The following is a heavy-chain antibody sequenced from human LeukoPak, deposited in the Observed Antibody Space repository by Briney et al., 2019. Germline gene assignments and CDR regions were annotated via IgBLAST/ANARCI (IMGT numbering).Heavy chain of an antibody. D-gene: IGHD1-7*01. CDR1: GYTFTSYG. J-gene: IGHJ6*03. Sequence: GASVKVSCKASGYTFTSYGISWVRQAPGQGLEWMGWISAYNGNTNYAQKLQGRVTMTTDTSTSTAYMELRSLRSDDTAVYYCARGGNWNFQTDYYYYYYIDVWGKGTTVTVSS. CDR3: ARGGNWNFQTDYYYYYYIDV. CDR2: ISAYNGNT. V-gene: IGHV1-18*01.